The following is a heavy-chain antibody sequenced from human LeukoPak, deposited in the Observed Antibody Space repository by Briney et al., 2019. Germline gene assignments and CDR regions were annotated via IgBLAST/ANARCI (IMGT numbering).Heavy chain of an antibody. Sequence: SETLSLTCTVSGYSISSGYYWGWIRQPPGKGLEWTGSIDHSGSTYYNPSLKSRITISVDTSKNQFSLKLSSVTAADTAVYYCARTTEAHSWRTRYYDYYMDVWGKGTTVTVSS. D-gene: IGHD6-13*01. J-gene: IGHJ6*03. CDR3: ARTTEAHSWRTRYYDYYMDV. CDR2: IDHSGST. V-gene: IGHV4-38-2*02. CDR1: GYSISSGYY.